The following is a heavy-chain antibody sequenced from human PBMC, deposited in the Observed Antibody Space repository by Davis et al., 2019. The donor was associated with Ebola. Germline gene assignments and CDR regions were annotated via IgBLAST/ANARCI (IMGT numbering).Heavy chain of an antibody. Sequence: GESLKISCAASGFSFSTYDMHWVRQVAVQGLEGVSHSGKAGDTYYADCVKGRFTIARENAKNSLYLQMNSLRAGDTAVYYCVRDPSGRGMDVWGKGTTVTVSS. CDR1: GFSFSTYD. V-gene: IGHV3-13*01. J-gene: IGHJ6*04. CDR3: VRDPSGRGMDV. D-gene: IGHD1-26*01. CDR2: SGKAGDT.